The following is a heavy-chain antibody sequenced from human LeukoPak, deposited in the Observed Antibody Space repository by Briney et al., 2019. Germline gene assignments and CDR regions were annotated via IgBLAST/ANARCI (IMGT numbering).Heavy chain of an antibody. J-gene: IGHJ3*02. CDR3: ARERRGYGDYGDAFDI. Sequence: PSETLSLTCTVSGGSISSYYWSWIRQPPGKGLEWIGYIYYSGSTNYNPSLKSRVTISVDTSKNQFSLKLSSVTAADTAVYYCARERRGYGDYGDAFDIWGQGTMVTVSS. D-gene: IGHD4-17*01. V-gene: IGHV4-59*01. CDR1: GGSISSYY. CDR2: IYYSGST.